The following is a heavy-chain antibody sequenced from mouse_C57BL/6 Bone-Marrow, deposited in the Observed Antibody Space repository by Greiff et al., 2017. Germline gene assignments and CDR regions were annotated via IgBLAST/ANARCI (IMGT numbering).Heavy chain of an antibody. D-gene: IGHD6-1*01. CDR2: IHPNSGST. CDR3: AISSNGRERYFDY. V-gene: IGHV1-64*01. Sequence: QVQLQQPGAELVKPGASVKLSCKASGYTFTSYWMHWVKQRPGQGLEWIGMIHPNSGSTKYNEKFKSKATLTVDKSSSTTYMQLSSLTSEDSAVYYCAISSNGRERYFDYWGQGTTLTVSS. J-gene: IGHJ2*01. CDR1: GYTFTSYW.